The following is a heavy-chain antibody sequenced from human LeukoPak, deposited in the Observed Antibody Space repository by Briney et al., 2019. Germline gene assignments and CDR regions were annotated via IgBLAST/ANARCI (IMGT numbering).Heavy chain of an antibody. D-gene: IGHD1-20*01. CDR2: VTSETEGGTA. V-gene: IGHV3-15*01. Sequence: PGGSLRLSCAASGFTFTNARMSWVRQAPGKGLEWVGRVTSETEGGTADYSAPVKGRFTISRDDSKNILYLQMSSLETEDTGVYYCTTVGNWNPRSYWGQGTLVTVSS. CDR3: TTVGNWNPRSY. J-gene: IGHJ4*02. CDR1: GFTFTNAR.